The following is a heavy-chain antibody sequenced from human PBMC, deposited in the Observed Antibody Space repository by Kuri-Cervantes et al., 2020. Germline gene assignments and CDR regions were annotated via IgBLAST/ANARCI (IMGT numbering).Heavy chain of an antibody. CDR1: GFTFSDYY. V-gene: IGHV3-11*01. Sequence: GGSLRLSCAASGFTFSDYYMSWIRQAPGKELEWVSYISSSGSTIYYADSVKGRFTISRDNAKNSLYLHMNSLRAEDTAVYYCAAWSATAAHHWGQGTLVTVSS. CDR3: AAWSATAAHH. J-gene: IGHJ5*02. D-gene: IGHD2-15*01. CDR2: ISSSGSTI.